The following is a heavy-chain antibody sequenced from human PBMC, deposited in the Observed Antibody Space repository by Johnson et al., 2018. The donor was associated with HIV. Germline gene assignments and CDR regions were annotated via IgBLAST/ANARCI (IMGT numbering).Heavy chain of an antibody. CDR1: GFTFDDYG. Sequence: VESGGGVVRPGGSLRLSCAASGFTFDDYGMSWVRQVPGKGLEWVSGINWNGGSTGYADSVKGRFTISRDNAKNSLYLQMNSLRAEDTALYYCARAAAPYYYGSGSYYFDTFDIWGQGTMVTVSS. CDR3: ARAAAPYYYGSGSYYFDTFDI. CDR2: INWNGGST. D-gene: IGHD3-10*01. V-gene: IGHV3-20*04. J-gene: IGHJ3*02.